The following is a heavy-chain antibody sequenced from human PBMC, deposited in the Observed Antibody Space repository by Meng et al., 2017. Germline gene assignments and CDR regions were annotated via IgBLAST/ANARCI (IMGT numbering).Heavy chain of an antibody. J-gene: IGHJ4*02. CDR2: ITKDGSRK. Sequence: QVQGVGSGGEVVPPGRSLTLSCAASGFIFSNYEMHWVRQAPGKGLEWVACITKDGSRKYYLGSVRGRFTISRDNSKNTLYLEMNSLRSEDTALYYCARDFDYWGQGTLVTVSS. V-gene: IGHV3-30*16. CDR1: GFIFSNYE. CDR3: ARDFDY.